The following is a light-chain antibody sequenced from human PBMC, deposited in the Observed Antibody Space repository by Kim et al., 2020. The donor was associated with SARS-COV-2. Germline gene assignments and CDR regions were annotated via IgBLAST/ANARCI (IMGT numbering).Light chain of an antibody. Sequence: LSPGERAPLSCRASQSVSSYLAWYQPKPGQAPRLLIYDASNRATGIPARFSGSGSGTDFTLTISSLEPEDFAVYYCQQRSNWPPTFGGGTKVDIK. CDR3: QQRSNWPPT. CDR2: DAS. V-gene: IGKV3-11*01. J-gene: IGKJ4*01. CDR1: QSVSSY.